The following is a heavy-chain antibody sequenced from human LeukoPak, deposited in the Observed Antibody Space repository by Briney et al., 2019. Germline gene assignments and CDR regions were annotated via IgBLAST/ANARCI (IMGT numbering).Heavy chain of an antibody. CDR1: GFTFGDYA. D-gene: IGHD5-18*01. V-gene: IGHV3-21*01. CDR3: ARAGGYSYGYVFDY. Sequence: GGSLRLSCTASGFTFGDYAMSWVRQAPGKGLEWVSSISSSSSYIYYADSVKGRFTISRDNAKNSLYLQMNSLRAEDTAVYYCARAGGYSYGYVFDYWGQGTLVTVSS. J-gene: IGHJ4*02. CDR2: ISSSSSYI.